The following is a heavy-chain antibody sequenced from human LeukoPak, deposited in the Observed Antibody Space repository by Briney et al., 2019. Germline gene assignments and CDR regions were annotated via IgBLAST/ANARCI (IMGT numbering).Heavy chain of an antibody. J-gene: IGHJ5*02. CDR3: ARAGEDCSSTSCYPTDGWFDP. V-gene: IGHV3-33*01. CDR2: IWYDGSNK. Sequence: GRSLRLSRAASGFTFSSYGMHWVRQAPGKGLEWVAVIWYDGSNKYYADSVKGRFTISRDNSKNTLYLQMNSLRAEDTAVYYCARAGEDCSSTSCYPTDGWFDPWGQGTLVTVSS. CDR1: GFTFSSYG. D-gene: IGHD2-2*01.